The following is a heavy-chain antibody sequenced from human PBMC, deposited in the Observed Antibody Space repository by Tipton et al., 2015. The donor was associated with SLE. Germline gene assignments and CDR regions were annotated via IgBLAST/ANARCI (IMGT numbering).Heavy chain of an antibody. CDR2: IYYSGGT. CDR1: GGSLSSSSYY. V-gene: IGHV4-39*07. CDR3: ARSRYNWNYYFDY. J-gene: IGHJ4*02. D-gene: IGHD1-7*01. Sequence: TLSLTCTVSGGSLSSSSYYWGWIRQPPGKGLEWIGSIYYSGGTYYNPSPKSRVTMSVDTPKNQFSLKLSSVTAADTAFYYCARSRYNWNYYFDYWGQGTLVTVSS.